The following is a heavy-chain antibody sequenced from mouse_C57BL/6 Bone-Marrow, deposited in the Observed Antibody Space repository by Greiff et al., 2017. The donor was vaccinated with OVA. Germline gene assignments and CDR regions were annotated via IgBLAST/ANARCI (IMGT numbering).Heavy chain of an antibody. D-gene: IGHD2-4*01. CDR2: MAPSVSYT. Sequence: QVQLKQPGAGLVRPGPSVKLSCKASGYTFTSSWMHWVKQRPGQGLAWLGVMAPSVSYTNYNKNFKGKATLAVETTSSTAYMQLSSLTSEDSALYLCANDYLVYWGEDTTLTVSS. V-gene: IGHV1-59*01. CDR3: ANDYLVY. CDR1: GYTFTSSW. J-gene: IGHJ2*01.